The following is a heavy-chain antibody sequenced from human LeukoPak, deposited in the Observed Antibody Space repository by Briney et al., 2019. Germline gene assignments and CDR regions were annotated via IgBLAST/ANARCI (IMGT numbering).Heavy chain of an antibody. CDR1: GFTFSSYA. Sequence: GGSLRLSCAASGFTFSSYAMHWVRQAPGRGLEWVAVISYDGSNKYYADSVKGRFTISRDNAKNSLYLQMNSLRAEDTAVYYCARDLITIFGVVDYWGQGTLVTVSS. D-gene: IGHD3-3*01. J-gene: IGHJ4*02. V-gene: IGHV3-30-3*01. CDR3: ARDLITIFGVVDY. CDR2: ISYDGSNK.